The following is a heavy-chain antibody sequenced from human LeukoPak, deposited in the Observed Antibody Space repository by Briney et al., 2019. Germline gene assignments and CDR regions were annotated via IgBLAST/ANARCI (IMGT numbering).Heavy chain of an antibody. V-gene: IGHV3-7*03. CDR1: GFTFSSYY. Sequence: GSLRLSCSASGFTFSSYYMSWVRQAPGKGLEWVANINQDGREKYYVDSVKGRFTISRDNSKNTLYLQMNSLRAEDTAVYYCAKDLHYDILTGLDYWGQGTLVTVSS. CDR2: INQDGREK. J-gene: IGHJ4*02. CDR3: AKDLHYDILTGLDY. D-gene: IGHD3-9*01.